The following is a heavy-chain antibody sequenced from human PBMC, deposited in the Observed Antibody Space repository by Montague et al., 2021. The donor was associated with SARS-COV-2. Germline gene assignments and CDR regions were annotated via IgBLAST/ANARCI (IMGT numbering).Heavy chain of an antibody. CDR3: ARDGDEGYFFEY. CDR1: GGSISSGGYY. J-gene: IGHJ4*02. CDR2: IYYSGST. V-gene: IGHV4-31*03. D-gene: IGHD2/OR15-2a*01. Sequence: TLSLTCTVSGGSISSGGYYWSWIRQHPGKGLEWIGYIYYSGSTYYNPSLKSRVAISVDTSKNGFSLKMTAVTAADTAVYYCARDGDEGYFFEYWGKGLLVTVSS.